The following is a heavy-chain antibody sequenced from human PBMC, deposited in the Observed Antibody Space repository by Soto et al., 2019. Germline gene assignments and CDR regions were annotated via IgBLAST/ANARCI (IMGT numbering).Heavy chain of an antibody. V-gene: IGHV1-18*04. Sequence: ASVKVSCKASGYTFTNYGISWVRQAPGHGLQWMGWISGYNGNTHDAHKYQGRVTLTTDTSTATAYVELRSLRSDDTAVYYCARDIVVETPAIPRPFVPYDGMDVWGQGTTVTVSS. D-gene: IGHD2-2*02. J-gene: IGHJ6*02. CDR1: GYTFTNYG. CDR3: ARDIVVETPAIPRPFVPYDGMDV. CDR2: ISGYNGNT.